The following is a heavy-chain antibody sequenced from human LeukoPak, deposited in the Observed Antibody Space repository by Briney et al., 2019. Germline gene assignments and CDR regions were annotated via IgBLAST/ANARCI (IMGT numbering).Heavy chain of an antibody. CDR1: GGTFSSYT. Sequence: GSSVKVSCKASGGTFSSYTIGWVRQAPGQGLEWMGGIIPVFDTPNYAQKFQGRATITADESTSTAYMELSSLRSEDTAVYFCARPADHYYYENRFDYWGQGTLVTVSS. CDR3: ARPADHYYYENRFDY. D-gene: IGHD3-22*01. J-gene: IGHJ4*02. V-gene: IGHV1-69*01. CDR2: IIPVFDTP.